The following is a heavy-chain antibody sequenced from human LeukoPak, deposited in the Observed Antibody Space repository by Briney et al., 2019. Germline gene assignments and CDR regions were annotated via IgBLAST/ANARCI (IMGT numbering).Heavy chain of an antibody. J-gene: IGHJ6*02. Sequence: PGGFLRLSCAASGFTFSSYGMHWVRQAPGKGLEWVAVISYDGSNKYYADSVKGRFTISRDNSKSTLYLQMNSLRAEDTAVYYCAKSYYYDSSGYGPRGRYYYYGMDVWGQGTTVTVSS. V-gene: IGHV3-30*18. CDR2: ISYDGSNK. CDR3: AKSYYYDSSGYGPRGRYYYYGMDV. CDR1: GFTFSSYG. D-gene: IGHD3-22*01.